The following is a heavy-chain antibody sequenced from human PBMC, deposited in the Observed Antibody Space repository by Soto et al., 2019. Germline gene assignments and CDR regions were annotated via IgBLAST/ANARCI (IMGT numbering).Heavy chain of an antibody. CDR2: ISHDGRKA. J-gene: IGHJ4*02. V-gene: IGHV3-30*03. CDR3: ARRALSHAFVDY. D-gene: IGHD3-10*01. Sequence: PGGSLRLSCAASGFIFSRYGMHWVRQAPGKGLEWVAVISHDGRKAYYADSVKGRFTISRDNAKNSLYLQMNSLRAEDTAVYFCARRALSHAFVDYWGQGALVTSPQ. CDR1: GFIFSRYG.